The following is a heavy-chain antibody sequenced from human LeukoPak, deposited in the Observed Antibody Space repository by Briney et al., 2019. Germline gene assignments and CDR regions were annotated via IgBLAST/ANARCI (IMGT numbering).Heavy chain of an antibody. Sequence: GGSLRLSCAASGFTFSDYYISWIRQAPGKGLEWVSYISSSGSTIYYADSVKGRFTISRDNAKNSLYLQMNSLRAEDTAVYYCARCRSYEQQLVQVYFDYWGQGTLVTVSS. CDR3: ARCRSYEQQLVQVYFDY. J-gene: IGHJ4*02. CDR1: GFTFSDYY. V-gene: IGHV3-11*01. CDR2: ISSSGSTI. D-gene: IGHD6-13*01.